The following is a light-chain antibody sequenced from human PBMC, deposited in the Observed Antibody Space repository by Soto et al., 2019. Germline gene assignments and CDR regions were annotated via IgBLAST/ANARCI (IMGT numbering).Light chain of an antibody. V-gene: IGKV3-20*01. CDR1: QSVSSSY. J-gene: IGKJ2*01. Sequence: EIVLTQSPGTLSLSPGERATLSCRASQSVSSSYLAWYQQKPGQAPRLLIYGASSRATGIPDRFSGSGSGTDFTLTISRLEPEDFAVYYCQQYGNLYTFRQGTKLEIK. CDR3: QQYGNLYT. CDR2: GAS.